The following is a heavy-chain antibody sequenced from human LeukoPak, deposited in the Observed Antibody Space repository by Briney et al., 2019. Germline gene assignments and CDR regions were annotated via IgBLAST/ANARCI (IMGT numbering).Heavy chain of an antibody. V-gene: IGHV3-48*01. CDR2: ISSSSSTI. D-gene: IGHD6-13*01. Sequence: PGGSLRLSCAASGFTFSSYSMNWVRQAPGKGLEWVSYISSSSSTIYYADSVKGRFTISRDNAKNSLYLQMNSLRAEDTAVYYCARETAPWYSEGYMDVWGKGTTVTVSS. J-gene: IGHJ6*03. CDR1: GFTFSSYS. CDR3: ARETAPWYSEGYMDV.